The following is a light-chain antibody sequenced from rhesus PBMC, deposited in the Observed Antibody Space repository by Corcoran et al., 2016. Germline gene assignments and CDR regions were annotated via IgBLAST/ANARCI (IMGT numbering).Light chain of an antibody. CDR1: QRISSW. V-gene: IGKV1-22*01. CDR3: QHYSSTPT. Sequence: DIQMTQSPSSLPASVGDTVTITCWASQRISSWSAWYQQKPGKAPNLLIYTASNLQSGDPSRFSGSGSGTDFTLTISNLQSADFATYYYQHYSSTPTFGQGTKVEIK. CDR2: TAS. J-gene: IGKJ1*01.